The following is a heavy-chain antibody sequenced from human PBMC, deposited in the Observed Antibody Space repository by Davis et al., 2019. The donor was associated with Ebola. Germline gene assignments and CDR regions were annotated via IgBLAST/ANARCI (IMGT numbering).Heavy chain of an antibody. CDR3: GKADCGGDCRVVDY. CDR1: GFTFSSYW. Sequence: GGSLRLSCAASGFTFSSYWMHWVRQAPGKGLECVSLISGDGGRTYYADSVKGRFTISRDNSKNSLYLQMNSLRTEDTALYYCGKADCGGDCRVVDYWGQGTLVTVSS. V-gene: IGHV3-43*02. CDR2: ISGDGGRT. D-gene: IGHD2-21*02. J-gene: IGHJ4*02.